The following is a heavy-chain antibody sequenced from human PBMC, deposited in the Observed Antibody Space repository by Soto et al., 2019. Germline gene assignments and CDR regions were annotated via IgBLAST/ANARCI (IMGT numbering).Heavy chain of an antibody. Sequence: GGSLRLSCAASGFTFSNYFMHWVRQAPGKGLEWISIIRWDSGETNYTDSVKGRFTISRDNSKNSLYLHMHSVRTEDTALYYCAKDDTGSIDYWGPGTLVTVSS. CDR2: IRWDSGET. J-gene: IGHJ4*02. CDR1: GFTFSNYF. D-gene: IGHD2-2*02. CDR3: AKDDTGSIDY. V-gene: IGHV3-43*01.